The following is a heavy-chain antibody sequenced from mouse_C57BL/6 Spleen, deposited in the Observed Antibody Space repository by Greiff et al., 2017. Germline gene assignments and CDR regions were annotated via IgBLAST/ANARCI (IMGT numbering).Heavy chain of an antibody. V-gene: IGHV1-81*01. CDR2: IYPRSGNT. CDR3: ARGEYGNSYGDIDY. CDR1: GYTFTSYG. Sequence: VKLLESGAELARPGASVKLSCKASGYTFTSYGISWVKQRTGQGLEWIGEIYPRSGNTYYNEKFKGKATLTADKSSSTAYMALRSLTSEDSAVFYCARGEYGNSYGDIDYWGQGTSLTVSS. J-gene: IGHJ2*02. D-gene: IGHD1-1*01.